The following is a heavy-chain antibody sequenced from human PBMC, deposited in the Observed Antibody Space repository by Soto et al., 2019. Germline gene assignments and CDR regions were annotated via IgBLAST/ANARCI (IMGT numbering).Heavy chain of an antibody. CDR1: GFIYSIYA. D-gene: IGHD5-12*01. CDR3: AKEIAVAVATPPEY. J-gene: IGHJ4*02. CDR2: ISGSGGET. V-gene: IGHV3-23*01. Sequence: EVQLLQSGGGLVQPGGSLRLSCTASGFIYSIYAMAWVRQAPGKGLEWVSAISGSGGETYYADSVKGRFTISRDNSKNTVYLQMTNLRAADTAVYYCAKEIAVAVATPPEYWGQGTLVTVCS.